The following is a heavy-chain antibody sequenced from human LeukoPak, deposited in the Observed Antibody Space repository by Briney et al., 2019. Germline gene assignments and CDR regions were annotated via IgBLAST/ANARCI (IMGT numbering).Heavy chain of an antibody. D-gene: IGHD3-22*01. CDR1: GYSFTSYW. CDR3: ARGGWYYYDSSGLIGFDY. CDR2: IYPGDSDT. Sequence: GESLKISCKGSGYSFTSYWIGWVRQMPGKGLEWMRIIYPGDSDTRYSPSFQGQVTISADKSISTAYLQWSSLKASDTAMYYCARGGWYYYDSSGLIGFDYWGQGTLVTVSS. J-gene: IGHJ4*02. V-gene: IGHV5-51*01.